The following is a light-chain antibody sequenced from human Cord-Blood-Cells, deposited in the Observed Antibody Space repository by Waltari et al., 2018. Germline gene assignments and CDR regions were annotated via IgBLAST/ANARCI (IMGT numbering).Light chain of an antibody. CDR1: QSVSNSY. CDR3: QQYGSSPT. Sequence: EIVLTQSPGTLSLSPGERATLSCRASQSVSNSYLAWHQQKPGQAPRLPIYGASSRATGIPDRCSGSGSGTDFTLTISRLEPEDFAVYYCQQYGSSPTFGQGTKVEIK. CDR2: GAS. V-gene: IGKV3-20*01. J-gene: IGKJ1*01.